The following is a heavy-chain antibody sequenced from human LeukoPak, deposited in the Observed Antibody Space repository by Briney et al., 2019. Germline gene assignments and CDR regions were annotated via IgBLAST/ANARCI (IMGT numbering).Heavy chain of an antibody. Sequence: QPGGSLRLSCAASGFTFSSYAMSWVRQAPGKGLEWVSAISGSGGSTYYADSVKGRFTISRDNSKNTLYLQMNSLRAEDTAVYYCAKGGYSSGWYVDWFDPWGQGTLVTVSS. CDR3: AKGGYSSGWYVDWFDP. V-gene: IGHV3-23*01. J-gene: IGHJ5*02. CDR2: ISGSGGST. D-gene: IGHD6-19*01. CDR1: GFTFSSYA.